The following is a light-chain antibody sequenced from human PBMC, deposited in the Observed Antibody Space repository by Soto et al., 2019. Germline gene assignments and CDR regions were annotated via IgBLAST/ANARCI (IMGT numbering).Light chain of an antibody. CDR2: GAS. CDR1: QRVSSNY. V-gene: IGKV3-20*01. CDR3: PHYGNSRWT. Sequence: IVLTQSPGTLSLSPGERATLSCRASQRVSSNYLTWYQQKPGQAPRLLIYGASTRATGISDRFSGSGSGTDFTLTISKLEPEDFALYFCPHYGNSRWTFGQGTKVEI. J-gene: IGKJ1*01.